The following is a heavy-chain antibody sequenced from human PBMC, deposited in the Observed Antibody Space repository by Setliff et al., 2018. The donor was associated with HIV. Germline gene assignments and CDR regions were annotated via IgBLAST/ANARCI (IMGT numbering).Heavy chain of an antibody. CDR2: ISGSSTTI. J-gene: IGHJ6*03. CDR1: GFTFSSYG. CDR3: ARDQWVGATADYYYYMDV. V-gene: IGHV3-48*04. D-gene: IGHD1-26*01. Sequence: PGGSLRLSCAASGFTFSSYGMTWVRQAPGKGLEWVSYISGSSTTIYYADSVKGRFTISRDNAKNLLYLQMNTLRAEDTAVYYCARDQWVGATADYYYYMDVWGKGTTVTVSS.